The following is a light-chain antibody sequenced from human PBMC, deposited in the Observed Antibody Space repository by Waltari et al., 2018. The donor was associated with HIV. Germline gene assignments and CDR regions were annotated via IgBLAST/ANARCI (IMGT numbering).Light chain of an antibody. J-gene: IGLJ2*01. V-gene: IGLV1-47*01. Sequence: QSVLTQPPSASGPPGQRVTISCSGGRYNIGENFVYWFQQLPGTAPRLLVFGNNQRPSGVPDRFSGSKGGTSASLVISGLRSEDEGTYYCATWDDDLSGVVFGGGSKLTVL. CDR3: ATWDDDLSGVV. CDR1: RYNIGENF. CDR2: GNN.